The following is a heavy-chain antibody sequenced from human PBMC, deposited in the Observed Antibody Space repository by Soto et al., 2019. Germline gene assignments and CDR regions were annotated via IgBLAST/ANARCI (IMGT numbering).Heavy chain of an antibody. V-gene: IGHV4-4*02. CDR2: IYHSGST. D-gene: IGHD6-19*01. CDR3: ARDPGRAVALD. Sequence: SETLSLTCAVSGGSISGTSWCSWIRQSPGKGLEWIGEIYHSGSTNYNPSLKSRVSISVDTSKNQFSLEIYSVTASDTAIYYCARDPGRAVALDWGEGTLVTVSS. J-gene: IGHJ4*02. CDR1: GGSISGTSW.